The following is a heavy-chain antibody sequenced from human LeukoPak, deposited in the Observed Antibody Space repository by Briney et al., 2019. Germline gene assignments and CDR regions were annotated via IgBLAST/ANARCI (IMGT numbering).Heavy chain of an antibody. Sequence: PSEALSLTCSVSDGSINSYYWNWIRRPPGKGLEWIGYIYYNGNTNYSPSLKSRVTMSVDTSKNLFSLKVSSVTAADTAVYYCARGRSNYYGMDVWGQGTTVTVSS. D-gene: IGHD1-26*01. CDR3: ARGRSNYYGMDV. CDR1: DGSINSYY. CDR2: IYYNGNT. V-gene: IGHV4-59*01. J-gene: IGHJ6*02.